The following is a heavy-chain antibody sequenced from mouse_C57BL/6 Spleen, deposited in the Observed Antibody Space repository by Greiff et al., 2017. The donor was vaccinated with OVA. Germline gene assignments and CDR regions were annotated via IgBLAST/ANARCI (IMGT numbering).Heavy chain of an antibody. Sequence: VQLKESGPELVRPGVSVKISCKGSGYTFTDYAMHWVNQSHAKSLEWIGVISTYYGDASYNQKFKDKATMTVEKSSSTAYMELARLTSEDSAVYYCARGGFNATVVAHFDYWGQGTTLTVSS. V-gene: IGHV1-67*01. CDR1: GYTFTDYA. J-gene: IGHJ2*01. CDR3: ARGGFNATVVAHFDY. D-gene: IGHD1-1*01. CDR2: ISTYYGDA.